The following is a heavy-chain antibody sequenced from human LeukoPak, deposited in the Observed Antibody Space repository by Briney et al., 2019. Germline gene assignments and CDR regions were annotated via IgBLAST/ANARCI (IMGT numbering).Heavy chain of an antibody. CDR3: AKDAGFDWDYLWGTYRPVDY. Sequence: SGGSLRLSCAASGFTLSSYAMSWVRQAPGKGLEWVSGISGSGGSTYYADSVKGRFTISRDNSKNTLYLQMNSLRAEDTAVYYCAKDAGFDWDYLWGTYRPVDYWGQGTLVTVSS. V-gene: IGHV3-23*01. CDR1: GFTLSSYA. J-gene: IGHJ4*02. CDR2: ISGSGGST. D-gene: IGHD3-16*02.